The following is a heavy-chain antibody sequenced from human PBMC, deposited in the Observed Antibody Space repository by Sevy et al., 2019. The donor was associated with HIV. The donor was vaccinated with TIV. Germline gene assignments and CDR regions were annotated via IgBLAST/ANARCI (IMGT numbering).Heavy chain of an antibody. Sequence: QSQTLSLTCAISGDSVSSNSAAWNWIRQSPSRGLEWLGRTYYRSKWYNDYAVSVKSRITIDPDTSKNQFSLQLNSVTPEDTAVYYCARTGYSSGWYLLFSDYWGQGTLVTVSS. CDR1: GDSVSSNSAA. CDR2: TYYRSKWYN. V-gene: IGHV6-1*01. CDR3: ARTGYSSGWYLLFSDY. D-gene: IGHD6-19*01. J-gene: IGHJ4*02.